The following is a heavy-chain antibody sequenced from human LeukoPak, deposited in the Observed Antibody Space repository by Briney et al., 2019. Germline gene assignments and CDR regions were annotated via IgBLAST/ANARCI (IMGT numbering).Heavy chain of an antibody. V-gene: IGHV4-59*01. D-gene: IGHD6-19*01. CDR2: IYYSGST. CDR1: GGSISSYY. Sequence: PETLSLTCTVSGGSISSYYWSWIRQPPGKGLEWIGYIYYSGSTNYNPSLKSRVTISVDTSKNQFSLRLSSVTAADTAVYYCANFRYISGSFDYWGQGTLVTVSS. CDR3: ANFRYISGSFDY. J-gene: IGHJ4*02.